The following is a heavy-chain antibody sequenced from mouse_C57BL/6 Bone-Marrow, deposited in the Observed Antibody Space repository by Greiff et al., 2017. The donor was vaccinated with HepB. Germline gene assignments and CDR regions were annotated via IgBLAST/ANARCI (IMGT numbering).Heavy chain of an antibody. CDR1: GFTFNTYA. J-gene: IGHJ4*01. D-gene: IGHD3-2*02. V-gene: IGHV10-3*01. CDR3: VMGDTAQANYYAMDY. CDR2: IRSKSSNYAT. Sequence: EVMLVESGGGLVQPKGSLKLSCAASGFTFNTYAMHWVRQAPGKGLEWVARIRSKSSNYATYYADSVKDRFTISRDDSQSILYLKMKNLKTEDTAMYYCVMGDTAQANYYAMDYWGQGTSVTVSS.